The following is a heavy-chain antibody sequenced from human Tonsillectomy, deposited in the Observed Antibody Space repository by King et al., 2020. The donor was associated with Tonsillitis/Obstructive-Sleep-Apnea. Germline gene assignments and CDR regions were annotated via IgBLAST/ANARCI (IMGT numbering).Heavy chain of an antibody. J-gene: IGHJ4*02. CDR2: INSDGTST. CDR1: GFTFSSYW. V-gene: IGHV3-74*01. Sequence: VQLVESGGGLVQPGGSLRLSCAASGFTFSSYWMHWVRHAPGKGLVWVSRINSDGTSTTYADSVKGRFTISRDHAKNTLYLQMNSLRSEDTAVYYCAREGPYDSSGSFDYWGQGTLVTVSS. CDR3: AREGPYDSSGSFDY. D-gene: IGHD3-22*01.